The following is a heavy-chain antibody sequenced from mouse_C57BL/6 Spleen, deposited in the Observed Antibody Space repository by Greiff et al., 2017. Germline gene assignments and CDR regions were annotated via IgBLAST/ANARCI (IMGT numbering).Heavy chain of an antibody. D-gene: IGHD2-3*01. Sequence: EVKVVESGGGLVKPGGSLKLSCAASGFTFSSYAMSWVRQTPEKRLEWVATISDGGSYTYYPDNVKGRFTISRDNAKNNLYLQMSHLKSDDTAMYYCAREGDDGYYAWFAYWGQGTLVTVSA. J-gene: IGHJ3*01. CDR2: ISDGGSYT. CDR1: GFTFSSYA. V-gene: IGHV5-4*01. CDR3: AREGDDGYYAWFAY.